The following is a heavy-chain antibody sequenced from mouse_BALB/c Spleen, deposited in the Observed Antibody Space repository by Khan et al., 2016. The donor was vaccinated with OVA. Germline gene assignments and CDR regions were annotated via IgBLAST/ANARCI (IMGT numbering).Heavy chain of an antibody. Sequence: EVELVESGGDLVKTGGSLKLSCAASGFTFSTYGMSWVRQTLDKRLEWVATINSGGHYTYYIDSVKGRFTISRDNAKNILYLQMTSLRSEDTAMYYCARLAYYYNSEGFAYWGQGTLVTVSA. CDR2: INSGGHYT. V-gene: IGHV5-6*01. D-gene: IGHD1-1*02. CDR1: GFTFSTYG. J-gene: IGHJ3*01. CDR3: ARLAYYYNSEGFAY.